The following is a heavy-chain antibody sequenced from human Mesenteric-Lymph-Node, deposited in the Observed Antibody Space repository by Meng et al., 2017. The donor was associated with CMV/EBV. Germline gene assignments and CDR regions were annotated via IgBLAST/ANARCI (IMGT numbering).Heavy chain of an antibody. CDR1: GFTFNSYS. J-gene: IGHJ4*02. CDR3: ARGEMDIDGSRPIRFDY. D-gene: IGHD5-12*01. Sequence: GESLKISCEASGFTFNSYSMNWVRQAPGKGLEWVSSINWNGGSTSYADSVKGRFTISRDNAKNSLHLQMNSLRAEDTALYYCARGEMDIDGSRPIRFDYWGQGTLVTVSS. V-gene: IGHV3-20*04. CDR2: INWNGGST.